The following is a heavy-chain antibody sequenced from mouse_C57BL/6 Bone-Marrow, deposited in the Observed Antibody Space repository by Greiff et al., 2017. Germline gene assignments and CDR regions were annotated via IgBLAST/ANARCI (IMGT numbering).Heavy chain of an antibody. CDR3: AASLAMDY. CDR1: GFNIKGYY. J-gene: IGHJ4*01. V-gene: IGHV14-2*01. Sequence: EVQLQQSGAELVKPGASVKLSCTASGFNIKGYYMHWVKQRTEQGLEWIGRIDPADGETQYAPKFQGKAPLTADKSSNTAYLPLISLTSEDTAVEYCAASLAMDYWGQGASVTVSS. CDR2: IDPADGET.